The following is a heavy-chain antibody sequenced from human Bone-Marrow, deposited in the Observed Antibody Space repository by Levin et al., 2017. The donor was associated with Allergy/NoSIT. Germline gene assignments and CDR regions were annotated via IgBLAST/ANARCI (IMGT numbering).Heavy chain of an antibody. CDR3: ARANANWNTLIFDY. D-gene: IGHD1/OR15-1a*01. V-gene: IGHV3-74*01. Sequence: HPGESLKISCTASGFTFSGYWMHWVRQAPGKGLVWVSRISTDGSSTTYADSVKGRFTISRDNAKNTLYLQMNSLRAEDTALYYCARANANWNTLIFDYWGQGTLVTVSS. CDR1: GFTFSGYW. CDR2: ISTDGSST. J-gene: IGHJ4*01.